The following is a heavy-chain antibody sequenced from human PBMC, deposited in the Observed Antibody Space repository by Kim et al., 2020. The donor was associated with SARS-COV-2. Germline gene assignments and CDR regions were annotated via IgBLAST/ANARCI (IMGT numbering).Heavy chain of an antibody. CDR3: ARGRAGVAPLPIMGLGPYYDYYALDV. CDR1: VGSFSGYQ. V-gene: IGHV4-34*01. Sequence: SETLSLTCAVYVGSFSGYQWTWIRQSPGKGLEWIGEINHSGATNYNPSLESRVALSVDTSKNQFSLKVKSVTAADTAAYFCARGRAGVAPLPIMGLGPYYDYYALDVWRQGTAVSVS. J-gene: IGHJ6*02. CDR2: INHSGAT. D-gene: IGHD3-3*01.